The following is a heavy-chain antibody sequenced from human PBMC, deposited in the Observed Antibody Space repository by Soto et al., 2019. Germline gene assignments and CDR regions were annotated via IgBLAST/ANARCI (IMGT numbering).Heavy chain of an antibody. CDR3: ARDRGYCSSTSCIGARY. D-gene: IGHD2-2*01. J-gene: IGHJ4*02. CDR2: ISAYNGNT. V-gene: IGHV1-18*01. Sequence: ASVKVSCKASGYTFTSYGISWVRQAPGQRLEWMGWISAYNGNTNYAQKLQGRVTMTTDTSTSTAYMELRSLRSDDTAVYYCARDRGYCSSTSCIGARYWGQGTQVTVSS. CDR1: GYTFTSYG.